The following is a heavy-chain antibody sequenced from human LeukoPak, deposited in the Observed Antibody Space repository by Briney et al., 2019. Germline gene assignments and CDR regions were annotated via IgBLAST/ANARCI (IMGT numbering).Heavy chain of an antibody. D-gene: IGHD3-16*02. CDR1: GYTFTSYA. Sequence: GASVKVSCEASGYTFTSYAMHWVRQAPGQRLEWMGWINAGNGNTKYSQKFQGRVTITRDTSASTAYMELSSLRSEDTAVYYCARDPYDYVWGSYRDYYFDYWGQGTLVTVSS. CDR2: INAGNGNT. CDR3: ARDPYDYVWGSYRDYYFDY. J-gene: IGHJ4*02. V-gene: IGHV1-3*01.